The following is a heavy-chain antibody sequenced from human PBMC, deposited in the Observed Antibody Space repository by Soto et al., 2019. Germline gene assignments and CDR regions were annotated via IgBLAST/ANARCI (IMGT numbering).Heavy chain of an antibody. CDR3: ATSRETYYAQSSGYYAH. Sequence: SETLSLTCTVSGDAISSYYWNWIRQPPGKGLEWIGYVSFSGSPSYNPSLKSRVTISVDTSKNQFSLRLSSVTAAHTAVYYCATSRETYYAQSSGYYAHWGPGTRVTVSS. J-gene: IGHJ4*02. V-gene: IGHV4-59*01. D-gene: IGHD3-22*01. CDR1: GDAISSYY. CDR2: VSFSGSP.